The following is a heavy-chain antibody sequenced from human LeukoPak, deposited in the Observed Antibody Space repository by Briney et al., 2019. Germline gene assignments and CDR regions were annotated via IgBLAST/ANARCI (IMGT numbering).Heavy chain of an antibody. Sequence: SETLSLTCTVSGGSISSYYWSWIRQPPGKGLEWIGYIYYSGSTNYNPSLKSRVTISVDTSKNQFSLKLSSVTAADTAVYYCASLRDGYNPVDYWGQGTLVTVSS. CDR1: GGSISSYY. CDR3: ASLRDGYNPVDY. J-gene: IGHJ4*02. D-gene: IGHD5-24*01. CDR2: IYYSGST. V-gene: IGHV4-59*08.